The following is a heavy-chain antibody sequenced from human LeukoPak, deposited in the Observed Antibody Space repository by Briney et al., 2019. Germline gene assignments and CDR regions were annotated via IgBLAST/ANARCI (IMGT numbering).Heavy chain of an antibody. D-gene: IGHD3-3*01. CDR3: ARMGGFLEWLSGYMDV. V-gene: IGHV4-4*07. Sequence: SETLSLTCTVSGGSISSYYWSWIRQPAGKGLEWIGRIYTSGSTNYNPSLKSRVTMSVDTSKNQFSLKLSSVTAADTAVYYCARMGGFLEWLSGYMDVWGKGTTVTVSS. CDR1: GGSISSYY. CDR2: IYTSGST. J-gene: IGHJ6*03.